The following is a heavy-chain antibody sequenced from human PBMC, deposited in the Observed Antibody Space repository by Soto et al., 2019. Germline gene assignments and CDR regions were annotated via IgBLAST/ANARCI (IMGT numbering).Heavy chain of an antibody. D-gene: IGHD3-9*01. V-gene: IGHV1-69*06. Sequence: LLKRSCKTAVDSLSGDAIGWGRQTPGQGLEWMGGIIPIFGTANYAQKFKGRVTITADKSTSTAYMELSSLRSEDTAVYYCARGSYDILTGYYYNSGMAVWGQGTTVPVSS. CDR1: VDSLSGDA. J-gene: IGHJ6*02. CDR2: IIPIFGTA. CDR3: ARGSYDILTGYYYNSGMAV.